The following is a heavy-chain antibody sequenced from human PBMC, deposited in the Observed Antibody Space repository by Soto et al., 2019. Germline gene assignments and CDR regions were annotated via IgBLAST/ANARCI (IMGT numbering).Heavy chain of an antibody. CDR3: AREYYYGSGSFDY. CDR2: FYTTGTP. J-gene: IGHJ4*02. V-gene: IGHV4-4*07. Sequence: SETLSLTCTVSGGSISSYYWSWIRQSAGKGLEWLGRFYTTGTPDYNPSLKSRVTISVDTSKNQFSLKLSSVTAADTAVYYCAREYYYGSGSFDYWGQGTLVTVSS. CDR1: GGSISSYY. D-gene: IGHD3-10*01.